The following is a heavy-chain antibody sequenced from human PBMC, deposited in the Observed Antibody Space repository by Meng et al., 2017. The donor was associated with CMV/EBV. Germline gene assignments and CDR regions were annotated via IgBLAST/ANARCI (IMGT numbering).Heavy chain of an antibody. D-gene: IGHD3-3*01. Sequence: ASVKLSCKASGYTFTSYGISWLRQAPGQGLEWMGWISAYNGNTNYAQKLQGRVTMTTDTSTSTAYMELMSLRSDDTAVYYFASAQSPTIFGVAVCSWGMDVWGQGTTVTVSS. V-gene: IGHV1-18*01. J-gene: IGHJ6*02. CDR3: ASAQSPTIFGVAVCSWGMDV. CDR1: GYTFTSYG. CDR2: ISAYNGNT.